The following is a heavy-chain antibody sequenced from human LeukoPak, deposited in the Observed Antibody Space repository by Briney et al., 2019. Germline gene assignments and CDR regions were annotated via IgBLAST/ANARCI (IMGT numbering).Heavy chain of an antibody. J-gene: IGHJ4*02. CDR1: GGSISSYY. V-gene: IGHV4-59*01. CDR2: IYYSGST. Sequence: PSEALSLPCTVSGGSISSYYWSWIRQAPGKGPEGIGYIYYSGSTNYNPSLKTRGTISVDTSTNQFSLKLSSVPAADTAVYYCARWYSSSWYYFDYWGQGTLVTVSS. D-gene: IGHD6-13*01. CDR3: ARWYSSSWYYFDY.